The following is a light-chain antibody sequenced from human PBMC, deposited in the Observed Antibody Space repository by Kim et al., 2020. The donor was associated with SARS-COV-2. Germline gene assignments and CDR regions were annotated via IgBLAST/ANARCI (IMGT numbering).Light chain of an antibody. V-gene: IGLV3-25*03. CDR1: ALPKQY. J-gene: IGLJ2*01. Sequence: SYELTQPPSVSVSPGQTARITCSGDALPKQYAYWYQQRPGQAPVLVIYKDSQRPSGIPERFSGSSSGTAVTLTISGVRAEDEAEYFCQSATSSGSYVVFGGGTQLTV. CDR3: QSATSSGSYVV. CDR2: KDS.